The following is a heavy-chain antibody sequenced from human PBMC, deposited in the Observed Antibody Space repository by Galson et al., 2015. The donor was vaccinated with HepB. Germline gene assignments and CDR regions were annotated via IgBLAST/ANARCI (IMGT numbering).Heavy chain of an antibody. CDR1: GYSFSSSW. CDR3: ARQVNGGCFDY. D-gene: IGHD6-25*01. Sequence: QSGAEVKKPGESLKISCTGSGYSFSSSWIGWVRQMPGKGLEWMGIISPGDSDTRYSPSFQGQVTFSVDKSISTAYLQWSSLKGSDSATYYCARQVNGGCFDYWGQGTLVIVSS. CDR2: ISPGDSDT. V-gene: IGHV5-51*01. J-gene: IGHJ4*02.